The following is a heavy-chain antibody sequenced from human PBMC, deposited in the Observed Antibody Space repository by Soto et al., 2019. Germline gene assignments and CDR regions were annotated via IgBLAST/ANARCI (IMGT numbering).Heavy chain of an antibody. CDR2: IYYSGST. J-gene: IGHJ3*02. CDR1: GGSISSYY. D-gene: IGHD3-9*01. CDR3: ARSTPYYDILTGYSPGAFDI. V-gene: IGHV4-59*08. Sequence: SETLSLTCTVSGGSISSYYWSWIRKPPGKGLEWIGYIYYSGSTNYNPSLKSRVTISVDTSKSQFSLKLSSVTAADTAVYYCARSTPYYDILTGYSPGAFDIWGQGTMVTVSS.